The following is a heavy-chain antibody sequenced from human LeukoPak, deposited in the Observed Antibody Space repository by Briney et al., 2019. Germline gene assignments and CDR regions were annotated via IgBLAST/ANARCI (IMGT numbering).Heavy chain of an antibody. CDR2: ISGSGGST. J-gene: IGHJ4*02. D-gene: IGHD3-3*01. CDR3: AREPTWGVLDFDY. V-gene: IGHV3-23*01. CDR1: GFTFSSYA. Sequence: GGSLRLSCAASGFTFSSYAMSWVRQAPGKGLEWVSAISGSGGSTYYADSVKGRFTISRDNAKNSLYLQMNSLRAEDTAVYYCAREPTWGVLDFDYWGQGTLVTVSS.